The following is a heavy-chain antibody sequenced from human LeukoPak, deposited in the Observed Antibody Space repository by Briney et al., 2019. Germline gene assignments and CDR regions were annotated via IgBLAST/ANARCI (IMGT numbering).Heavy chain of an antibody. V-gene: IGHV1-18*01. Sequence: GASVKVSCKASGYTFTSYGISWVRQAPGQGLEWMGWISAYNGNTNYAQKLQGRVTMTTDTSTSTAYMELRSLRSEDTAVYYCARSPLRYCGGDCYSGYNWFDPWGQGTLVTVSS. CDR1: GYTFTSYG. CDR2: ISAYNGNT. J-gene: IGHJ5*02. D-gene: IGHD2-21*02. CDR3: ARSPLRYCGGDCYSGYNWFDP.